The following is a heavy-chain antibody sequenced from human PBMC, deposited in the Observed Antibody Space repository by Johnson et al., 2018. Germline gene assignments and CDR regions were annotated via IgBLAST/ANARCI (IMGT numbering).Heavy chain of an antibody. CDR2: IYYSGST. Sequence: QVQLQESGPGLVKPSETLSLTCTVSGGSISSYYWSWIRQPPGKGLEWIGYIYYSGSTNYNPSLKSRVTISVDTSKNQFSLKLSSVTGADTAVYSRARDLVVVVPAAIHYYGMDVWGKGTTVTVSS. D-gene: IGHD2-2*01. CDR3: ARDLVVVVPAAIHYYGMDV. J-gene: IGHJ6*04. V-gene: IGHV4-59*01. CDR1: GGSISSYY.